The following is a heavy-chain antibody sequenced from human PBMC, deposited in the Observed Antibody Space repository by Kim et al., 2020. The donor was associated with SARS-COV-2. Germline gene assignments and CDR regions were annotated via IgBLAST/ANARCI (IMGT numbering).Heavy chain of an antibody. V-gene: IGHV3-43*02. CDR1: GFTFDDYA. Sequence: GGSLRLSCAASGFTFDDYAMHWVRQAPGKGLEWVSLISGDGGSTYYADSVKGRFTISRDNSKNSLYLQMNSLRTEDTALYYCAKDRQLEQTENLFDYWGQGTLVTVSS. CDR2: ISGDGGST. J-gene: IGHJ4*02. CDR3: AKDRQLEQTENLFDY. D-gene: IGHD1-1*01.